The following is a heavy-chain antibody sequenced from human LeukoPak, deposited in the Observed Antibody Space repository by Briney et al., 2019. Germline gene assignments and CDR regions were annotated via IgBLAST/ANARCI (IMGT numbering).Heavy chain of an antibody. V-gene: IGHV3-20*04. Sequence: GGSLRLSCAASGFTFSSYEMNWVRQAPGKGLEWVSGINWNGGSTGYADSVKGRFTISRDNAKNSLYLQMNSLRAEDTALYYCASSYNDAFDIWGQGTMVTVSS. CDR2: INWNGGST. J-gene: IGHJ3*02. CDR3: ASSYNDAFDI. CDR1: GFTFSSYE. D-gene: IGHD5-24*01.